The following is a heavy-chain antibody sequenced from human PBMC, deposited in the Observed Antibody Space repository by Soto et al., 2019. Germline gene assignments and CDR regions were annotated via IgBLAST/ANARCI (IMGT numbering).Heavy chain of an antibody. CDR2: TNPSNGGT. V-gene: IGHV1-2*02. Sequence: QVHLVQSGAEVKKPGASVKDSCKASGYTFTGYYIHWVRQAPGQGLEWMGWTNPSNGGTNYAQKFQGRVTMTRDTSLSTAYMELTTLRSDDTAVFYCAREVGGGRQYYFDSWGLGTLVTVSS. CDR1: GYTFTGYY. CDR3: AREVGGGRQYYFDS. J-gene: IGHJ4*02. D-gene: IGHD3-16*01.